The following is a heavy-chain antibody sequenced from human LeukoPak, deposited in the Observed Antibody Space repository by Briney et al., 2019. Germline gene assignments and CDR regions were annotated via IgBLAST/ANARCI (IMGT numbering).Heavy chain of an antibody. CDR3: ARHPISSSWHPDYYYGMDV. J-gene: IGHJ6*02. Sequence: GESLQISCKGSGCRFTSYWIGWVRQMPGKGLEWMGIIYPGDSDTRYSPSFQGQVTISADKSISTAYLQWSSLKASDTAMYYCARHPISSSWHPDYYYGMDVWGQGTTVTVSS. D-gene: IGHD6-13*01. V-gene: IGHV5-51*01. CDR1: GCRFTSYW. CDR2: IYPGDSDT.